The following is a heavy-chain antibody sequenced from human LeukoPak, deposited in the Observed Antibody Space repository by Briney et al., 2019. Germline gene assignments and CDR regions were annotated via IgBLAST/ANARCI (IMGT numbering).Heavy chain of an antibody. Sequence: PGGSLRLSCAASGFTFSTYAMSWVRQTPGKGLEWVSSITSRDGTTYYAVSVKGRFTISRDNSENTLFLQMNSLRAEDTAVYYCARDRPNYYDSSGHYYRRDGDYWGQGTLVTVSS. CDR1: GFTFSTYA. CDR3: ARDRPNYYDSSGHYYRRDGDY. V-gene: IGHV3-23*01. CDR2: ITSRDGTT. D-gene: IGHD3-22*01. J-gene: IGHJ4*02.